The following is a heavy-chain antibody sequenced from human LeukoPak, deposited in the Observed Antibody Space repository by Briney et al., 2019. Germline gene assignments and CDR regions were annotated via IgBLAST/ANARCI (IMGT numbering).Heavy chain of an antibody. D-gene: IGHD6-6*01. V-gene: IGHV3-30-3*01. CDR3: ARSRGPLRSSSYAFDI. J-gene: IGHJ3*02. CDR2: ISYDGSNK. Sequence: GGSLRLSCAASGFTFSSYARHWVRQAPGKGLEWLAVISYDGSNKYYADSVKGRFTISRDNSKNTPYLQMNSLRSEDTAVYYCARSRGPLRSSSYAFDIWGQGTMVTVSS. CDR1: GFTFSSYA.